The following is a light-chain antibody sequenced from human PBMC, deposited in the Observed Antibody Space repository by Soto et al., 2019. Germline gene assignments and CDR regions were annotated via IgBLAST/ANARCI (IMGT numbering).Light chain of an antibody. V-gene: IGKV3-11*01. Sequence: EIVLTQSPATLSLSPGERATLSCRASQSVSSYLAWYQQKPGQAPRLLIYDASNRATGIPARFSGSGSGTDFTLTISSLEPEDFAVYYCQQRSNWPSFGGGPKV. CDR3: QQRSNWPS. CDR2: DAS. J-gene: IGKJ4*01. CDR1: QSVSSY.